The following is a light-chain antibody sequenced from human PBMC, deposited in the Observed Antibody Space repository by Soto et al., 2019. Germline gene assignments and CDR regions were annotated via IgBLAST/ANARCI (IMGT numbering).Light chain of an antibody. CDR1: QTISSW. CDR3: QHYNSHLEA. J-gene: IGKJ1*01. V-gene: IGKV1-5*03. Sequence: DIQMTQSRSTRCGPVGDRVTITGRASQTISSWLAWYQQKPGKAPKLLIYRASTLKSGVPSRFSGSGSGTEFTLTISSLQPDDSAIYYCQHYNSHLEAFGQGTKVDIK. CDR2: RAS.